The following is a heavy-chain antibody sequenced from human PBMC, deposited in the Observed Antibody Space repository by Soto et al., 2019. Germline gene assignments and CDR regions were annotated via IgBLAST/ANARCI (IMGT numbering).Heavy chain of an antibody. D-gene: IGHD6-13*01. Sequence: GGSLRLSCASSGFTFITYGMNWVRQVPGKGLEWVSSISGSGDSTNYADSVKGRFTISRDNSKNTLYLQMSSLRVEDMAVYYCAKGDRIAAAGSIDYWGQGTLVTVSS. J-gene: IGHJ4*02. CDR3: AKGDRIAAAGSIDY. V-gene: IGHV3-23*01. CDR1: GFTFITYG. CDR2: ISGSGDST.